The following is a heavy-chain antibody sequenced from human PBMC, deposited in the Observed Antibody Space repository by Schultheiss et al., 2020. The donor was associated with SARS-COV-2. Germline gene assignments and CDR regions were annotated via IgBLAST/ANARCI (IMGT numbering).Heavy chain of an antibody. Sequence: SETLSLTCTVSGGSISSYYWSWIRQPAGKGLEWIGRIYTSGSTYYNPSLKSRVTISVDTSKNQFSLKLSSVTAADTCVYYCARGIYDFAIYDAFDIWGQGTMVTVSS. J-gene: IGHJ3*02. CDR3: ARGIYDFAIYDAFDI. CDR1: GGSISSYY. V-gene: IGHV4-4*07. D-gene: IGHD3-3*01. CDR2: IYTSGST.